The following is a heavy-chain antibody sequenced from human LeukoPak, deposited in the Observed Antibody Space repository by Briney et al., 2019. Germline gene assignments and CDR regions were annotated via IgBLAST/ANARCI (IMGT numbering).Heavy chain of an antibody. CDR3: ARGYYDSSGYSYFDY. J-gene: IGHJ4*02. CDR2: IIPISGTA. D-gene: IGHD3-22*01. Sequence: SVKVSCKASGGTFSSYGFSWVRQAPGQGLEWVGGIIPISGTANYAQKFQGRVTITADESTSTAYMELSSLRSEDTAVYYCARGYYDSSGYSYFDYWGQGTLVTVSS. CDR1: GGTFSSYG. V-gene: IGHV1-69*13.